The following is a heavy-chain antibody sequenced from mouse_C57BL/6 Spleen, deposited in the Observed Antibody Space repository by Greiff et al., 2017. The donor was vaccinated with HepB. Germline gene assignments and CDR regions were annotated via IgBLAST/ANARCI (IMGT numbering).Heavy chain of an antibody. V-gene: IGHV3-6*01. D-gene: IGHD3-2*02. J-gene: IGHJ3*01. Sequence: EVKLVESGPGLVKPSQSLSLTCSVTGYSITSGYYWNWIRQFPGNKLEWMGYISYDGSNNYNPSLKNRISITRDTSKNQFFLKLNSLTTEDTATYYCARSVATAQATAWFAYWGQGTLVTVSA. CDR3: ARSVATAQATAWFAY. CDR2: ISYDGSN. CDR1: GYSITSGYY.